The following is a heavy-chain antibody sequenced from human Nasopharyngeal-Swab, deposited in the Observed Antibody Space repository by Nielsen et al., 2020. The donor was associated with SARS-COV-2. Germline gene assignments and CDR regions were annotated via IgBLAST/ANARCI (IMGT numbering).Heavy chain of an antibody. CDR3: ARKSIAAAGRWVDY. J-gene: IGHJ4*02. CDR2: INAGNGNT. V-gene: IGHV1-3*01. D-gene: IGHD6-13*01. Sequence: WVRQAPRQRLEWMGWINAGNGNTKYSQKFQGRVTITRDTSASTAYMELSSLRSEDTAVYYCARKSIAAAGRWVDYWGQGTLVTVSS.